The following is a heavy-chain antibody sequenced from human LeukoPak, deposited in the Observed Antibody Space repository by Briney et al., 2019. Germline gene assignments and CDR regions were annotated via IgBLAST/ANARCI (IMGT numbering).Heavy chain of an antibody. D-gene: IGHD2-2*01. J-gene: IGHJ6*02. CDR3: AKVHCSSTSCYYYYGMDV. CDR2: ISGRGGTL. CDR1: GFTFSSYA. Sequence: GGSLRLSCAASGFTFSSYAMSWVRQAPGKGLEWVSAISGRGGTLYSQDSVKRQFTISRENSKNTLCLQMNSLRAEDTAVYYCAKVHCSSTSCYYYYGMDVWGQGTTVTVSS. V-gene: IGHV3-23*01.